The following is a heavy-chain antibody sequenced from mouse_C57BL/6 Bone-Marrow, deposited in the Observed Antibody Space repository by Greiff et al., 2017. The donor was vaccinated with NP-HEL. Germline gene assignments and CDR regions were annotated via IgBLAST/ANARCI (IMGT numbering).Heavy chain of an antibody. CDR3: ARGGYGGY. J-gene: IGHJ2*01. D-gene: IGHD2-10*02. V-gene: IGHV3-6*01. Sequence: EVKLEESGPGLVKPSQSLSLTCSVTGYSITSGYYWNWIRQFPGNKLEWMGYISYDGSNNYNPSLKNRISITRDTSKNQFFLKLNSVTTEDTATYYCARGGYGGYWGQGTTLTVSS. CDR1: GYSITSGYY. CDR2: ISYDGSN.